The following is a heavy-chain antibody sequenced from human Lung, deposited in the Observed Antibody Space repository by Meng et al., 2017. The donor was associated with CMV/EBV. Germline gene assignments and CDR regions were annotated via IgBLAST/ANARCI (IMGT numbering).Heavy chain of an antibody. J-gene: IGHJ4*02. D-gene: IGHD3/OR15-3a*01. Sequence: SVKVSXKATGGTFSSFTLNCVRQAPGQGPEWMGGVIPTSGTAKYPQKFQGRVTITTDESTNTAYMEVSSLRSDDTAVYYCAGWAGKGDSADFWTGPYDYWGQGTLVTVSS. CDR3: AGWAGKGDSADFWTGPYDY. CDR2: VIPTSGTA. V-gene: IGHV1-69*05. CDR1: GGTFSSFT.